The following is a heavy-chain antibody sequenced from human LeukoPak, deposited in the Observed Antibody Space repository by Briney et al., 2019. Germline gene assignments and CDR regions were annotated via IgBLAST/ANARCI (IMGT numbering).Heavy chain of an antibody. CDR3: ARGFVIVGAIKAPSFDY. V-gene: IGHV4-34*01. J-gene: IGHJ4*02. D-gene: IGHD1-26*01. CDR1: GGSFSGYY. Sequence: SETLSLTCAVYGGSFSGYYWSWIRQPPGKGLEWIGEINHSGSTNYNPSLKSRVTISVDTSKNQFSLKLSSVTAADTAVYYCARGFVIVGAIKAPSFDYWGQGTLVTVSS. CDR2: INHSGST.